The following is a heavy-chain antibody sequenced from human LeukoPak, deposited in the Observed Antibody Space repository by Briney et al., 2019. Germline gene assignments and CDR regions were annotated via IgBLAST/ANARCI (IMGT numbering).Heavy chain of an antibody. CDR1: GGSISSSSYY. J-gene: IGHJ6*02. Sequence: PSETLSLTCTVSGGSISSSSYYWGWIRQPPGKGLEWIGSIYYSGSTYYNPSLKSRVTISVDTSKNQFSLKLSSVTAADTAVYYCARDPELIVVGAGYGMDVWGQGTTVTVSS. V-gene: IGHV4-39*02. CDR2: IYYSGST. D-gene: IGHD1-26*01. CDR3: ARDPELIVVGAGYGMDV.